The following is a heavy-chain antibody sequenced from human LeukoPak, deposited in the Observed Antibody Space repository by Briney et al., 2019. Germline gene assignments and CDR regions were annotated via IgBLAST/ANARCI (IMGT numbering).Heavy chain of an antibody. Sequence: GGSLRLSCAASGFPFSAYPMTWVRQAPGKGLEWVSGISGSGSDTYSADSVKGRFTISRDTSNNTLYLQMNSLRIEDTAVYYCAKGNWNDDWGQGTLVTVSS. CDR3: AKGNWNDD. J-gene: IGHJ5*02. V-gene: IGHV3-23*01. CDR2: ISGSGSDT. CDR1: GFPFSAYP.